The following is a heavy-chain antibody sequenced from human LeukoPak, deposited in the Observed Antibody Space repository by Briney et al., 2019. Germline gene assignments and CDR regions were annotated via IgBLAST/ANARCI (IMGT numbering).Heavy chain of an antibody. V-gene: IGHV1-2*02. Sequence: GASVKVSCKASGYTFTGYYMHWVRQAPGQGLEWMGWINPNSGGTNYAQKFQGRVTMTRDTSISTAYMELSRLRSDDTAVYYCARGGESFLGIAAAGRFDYWGQGTLVTVSS. CDR2: INPNSGGT. J-gene: IGHJ4*02. D-gene: IGHD6-13*01. CDR3: ARGGESFLGIAAAGRFDY. CDR1: GYTFTGYY.